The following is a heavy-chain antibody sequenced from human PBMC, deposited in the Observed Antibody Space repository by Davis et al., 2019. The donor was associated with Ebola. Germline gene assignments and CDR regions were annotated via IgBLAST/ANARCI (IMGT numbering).Heavy chain of an antibody. J-gene: IGHJ6*04. Sequence: ASVKVSCKASGYTFTGYYMHWVRQAPGKGLEWMGGFDPEDGETIYAQKFQGRVTMTRDTSTSTVYMELSSLRSEDTAVYYCARETGDGGGMDVWGKGTTVTVSS. CDR3: ARETGDGGGMDV. V-gene: IGHV1-24*01. CDR2: FDPEDGET. CDR1: GYTFTGYY. D-gene: IGHD7-27*01.